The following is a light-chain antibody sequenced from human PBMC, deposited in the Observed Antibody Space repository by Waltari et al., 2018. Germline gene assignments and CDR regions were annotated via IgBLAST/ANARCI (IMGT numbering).Light chain of an antibody. J-gene: IGKJ4*01. CDR3: QQYYSTPF. V-gene: IGKV4-1*01. CDR1: QSVLYSSNNKNY. Sequence: DIVMTQSPDSLAVSLGERATINCHSSQSVLYSSNNKNYLAWYQQKPGQPPKLLIYWASTRESGVPDRFSGSGSGTDFTLTISSLQAEDVAVYYCQQYYSTPFFGGGTKVEIK. CDR2: WAS.